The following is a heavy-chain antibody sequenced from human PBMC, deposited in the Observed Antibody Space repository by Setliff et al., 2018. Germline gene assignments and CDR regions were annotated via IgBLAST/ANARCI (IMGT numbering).Heavy chain of an antibody. CDR2: INHSGST. V-gene: IGHV4-34*01. CDR3: ARGGMVRGVILRRNWFDP. Sequence: SETLSLTCAVYGGSFSGYYWSWIRQPPGKGLEWIGEINHSGSTNYNPSLKSRVTISVDTSKNQFSLKLSSVTAADTAVYYCARGGMVRGVILRRNWFDPWGQGTLVTV. J-gene: IGHJ5*02. D-gene: IGHD3-10*01. CDR1: GGSFSGYY.